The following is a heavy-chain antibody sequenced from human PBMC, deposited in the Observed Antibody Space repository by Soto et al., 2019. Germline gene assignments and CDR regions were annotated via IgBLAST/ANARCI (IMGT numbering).Heavy chain of an antibody. V-gene: IGHV4-59*12. CDR3: ARGRLVPAVNFDY. CDR2: ISYSGTT. CDR1: GDSIRGDY. Sequence: TSETLSLTCTASGDSIRGDYWSWIRQPPGKRLEWIAYISYSGTTNYNPSLKSRVTISLDTPKNQFSLKVNSVTAADTAVYYCARGRLVPAVNFDYWGLGTLVTVSS. J-gene: IGHJ4*02. D-gene: IGHD2-2*01.